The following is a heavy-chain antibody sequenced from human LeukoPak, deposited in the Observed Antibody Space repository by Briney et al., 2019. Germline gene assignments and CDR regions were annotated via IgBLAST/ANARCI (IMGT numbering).Heavy chain of an antibody. V-gene: IGHV3-30*04. Sequence: GGSLKLSCAASGFTFSSYAMHWVRQAPGKGLEWVAVISYDGSNKYYTDSVKGRFTISRDNAKNSLYLQMNSLRAEDTAVYYCARSRGEWEPNTEYFQHWGQGTLVTVSS. D-gene: IGHD1-26*01. CDR3: ARSRGEWEPNTEYFQH. CDR1: GFTFSSYA. CDR2: ISYDGSNK. J-gene: IGHJ1*01.